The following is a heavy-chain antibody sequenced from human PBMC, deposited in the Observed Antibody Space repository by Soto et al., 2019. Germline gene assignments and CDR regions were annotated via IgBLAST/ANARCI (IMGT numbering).Heavy chain of an antibody. CDR3: TSIAAANDAFDI. Sequence: EVQLVESGGGLVQPGGSLKLSSAASGFTFSGSAMHWVRQASGKGLEWVGRIRSKANSYATAYAASVKGRFTISRDDSKNTAYLQMNSLKTEDTAVYYCTSIAAANDAFDIWGQGTMVTVSS. V-gene: IGHV3-73*02. CDR1: GFTFSGSA. CDR2: IRSKANSYAT. J-gene: IGHJ3*02. D-gene: IGHD6-13*01.